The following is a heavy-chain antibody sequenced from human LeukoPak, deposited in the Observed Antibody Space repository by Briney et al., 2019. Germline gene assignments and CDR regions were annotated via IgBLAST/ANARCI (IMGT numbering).Heavy chain of an antibody. Sequence: ASVKVSCKASGGTFSSYAISWVRQAPGQGLEWMGGIIPIFGTASYAQKFQGRVTITADESTSTAYMELSSLRSEDTAVYYCAREFPPTELELRGISYYMDVWGKGTTVTVSS. D-gene: IGHD1-7*01. CDR2: IIPIFGTA. V-gene: IGHV1-69*13. CDR3: AREFPPTELELRGISYYMDV. CDR1: GGTFSSYA. J-gene: IGHJ6*03.